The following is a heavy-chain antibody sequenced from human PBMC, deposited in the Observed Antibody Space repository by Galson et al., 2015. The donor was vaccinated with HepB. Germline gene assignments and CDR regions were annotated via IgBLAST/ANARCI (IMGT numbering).Heavy chain of an antibody. CDR2: INTNTGKP. CDR1: GYTFISYA. Sequence: SVKVSCKASGYTFISYAMNWVRQAPGQGLEWMGWINTNTGKPTYAQGFTGRFVFSLDTSVNTAYVQISSLKAEDTAVHYCARDAPPLYYYGSGSYVKRFDYWGQGTLVTVSS. D-gene: IGHD3-10*01. V-gene: IGHV7-4-1*02. CDR3: ARDAPPLYYYGSGSYVKRFDY. J-gene: IGHJ4*02.